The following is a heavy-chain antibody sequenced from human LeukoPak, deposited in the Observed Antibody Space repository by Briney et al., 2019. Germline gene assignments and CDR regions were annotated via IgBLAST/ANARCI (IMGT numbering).Heavy chain of an antibody. CDR3: ARDFGARGWLDY. V-gene: IGHV3-48*01. Sequence: GGSLRLSCAASGFTFSSYAMSWVRQAPGKGLEWVSYISSSSNTIYYADSVKGRFTISRDNAQNSLYLRMNSLRAEDTAVYYCARDFGARGWLDYWGQGTLVTVSS. D-gene: IGHD6-19*01. J-gene: IGHJ4*02. CDR2: ISSSSNTI. CDR1: GFTFSSYA.